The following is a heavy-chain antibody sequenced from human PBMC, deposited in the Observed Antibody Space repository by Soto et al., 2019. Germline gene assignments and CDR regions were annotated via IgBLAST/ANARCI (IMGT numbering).Heavy chain of an antibody. D-gene: IGHD6-19*01. J-gene: IGHJ4*02. CDR1: GLTFRNYY. CDR2: ISSSSSYT. Sequence: GGPLSFSCAASGLTFRNYYISWFRKAPGKGLEVVSLISSSSSYTNYADSVKGRFTISRDNAKNSLYLQMNSLRAEDTAVYYCARSAAVAGTWYFDYWGQGTLVTVSS. V-gene: IGHV3-11*06. CDR3: ARSAAVAGTWYFDY.